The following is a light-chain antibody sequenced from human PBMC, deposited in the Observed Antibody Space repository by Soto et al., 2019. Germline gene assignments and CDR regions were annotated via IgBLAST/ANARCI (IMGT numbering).Light chain of an antibody. Sequence: EIVLTQSPGTLSLSPGERATLSCRASQNIRSDLAWYQQKPGQAPRLLMYGASIRATGIPARFTGSGSGTDFTLTISSLQSEDLAIYYCQQYINWTFGQGTKMEIK. CDR2: GAS. V-gene: IGKV3-15*01. CDR1: QNIRSD. CDR3: QQYINWT. J-gene: IGKJ1*01.